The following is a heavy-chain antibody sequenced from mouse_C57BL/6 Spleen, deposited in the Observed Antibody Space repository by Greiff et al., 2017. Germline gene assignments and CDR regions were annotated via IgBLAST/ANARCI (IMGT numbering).Heavy chain of an antibody. J-gene: IGHJ2*01. V-gene: IGHV1-74*01. CDR2: IHPSDSDT. CDR1: GYTFTSYW. Sequence: VKLQQPGAELVKPGASVKVSCKASGYTFTSYWMHWVKQRPGQGLEWLGRIHPSDSDTNYNQKFKGKATLTVDKSSSTDYMQLSSLTSEDSAVYYCAINYYGSGNYFDYWGQGTTRTVSS. CDR3: AINYYGSGNYFDY. D-gene: IGHD1-1*01.